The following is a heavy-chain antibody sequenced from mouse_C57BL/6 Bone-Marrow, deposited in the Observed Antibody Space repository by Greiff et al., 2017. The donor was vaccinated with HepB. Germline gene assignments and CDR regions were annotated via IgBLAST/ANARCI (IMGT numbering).Heavy chain of an antibody. Sequence: EVKVEESGEGLVKPGGSLKLSCAASGFTFSSYAMSWVRQTPEKRLEWVAYISSGGDYIYYADTVKGRFTISRDNARNTLYLQMSSLKSEDTAMYYCTRPLITTVVATDYAMDYWGQGTSVTVSS. CDR3: TRPLITTVVATDYAMDY. J-gene: IGHJ4*01. CDR2: ISSGGDYI. D-gene: IGHD1-1*01. V-gene: IGHV5-9-1*02. CDR1: GFTFSSYA.